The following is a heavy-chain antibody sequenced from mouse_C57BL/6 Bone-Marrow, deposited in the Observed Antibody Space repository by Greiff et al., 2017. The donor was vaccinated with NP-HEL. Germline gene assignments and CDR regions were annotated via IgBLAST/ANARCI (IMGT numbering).Heavy chain of an antibody. CDR1: GFTFSDSG. Sequence: EVKLVESGGGLVQPGGSLKLSCAASGFTFSDSGWAWGRQAPRKGSEGVAFISNLAYSIYYADTVTGRFTIFRANAKNTLYLEMSSLRSEDTAMYYCARRGYGSPYAMDYWGQGTSVTVSS. J-gene: IGHJ4*01. D-gene: IGHD1-1*01. V-gene: IGHV5-15*01. CDR3: ARRGYGSPYAMDY. CDR2: ISNLAYSI.